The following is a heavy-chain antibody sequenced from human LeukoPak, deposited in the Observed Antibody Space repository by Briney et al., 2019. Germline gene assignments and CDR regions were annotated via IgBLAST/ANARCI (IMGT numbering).Heavy chain of an antibody. J-gene: IGHJ6*02. Sequence: GGPLRLSCAASGFTFSSYAMSWVRQAPGKGLEWVSAISGNGGSTYYADSVKGRFTISRDNSKNTLYLQMNSLRAEDTAVYYCAKEADQLLLRAYYYYYYGMDVWGQGTTVTVSS. CDR3: AKEADQLLLRAYYYYYYGMDV. V-gene: IGHV3-23*01. CDR2: ISGNGGST. CDR1: GFTFSSYA. D-gene: IGHD2-2*01.